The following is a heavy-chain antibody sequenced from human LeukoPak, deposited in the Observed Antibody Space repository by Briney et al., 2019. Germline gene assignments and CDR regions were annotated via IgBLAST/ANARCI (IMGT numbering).Heavy chain of an antibody. D-gene: IGHD3-10*01. V-gene: IGHV4-34*01. CDR2: INHSGST. J-gene: IGHJ4*02. Sequence: SETLSLTCAVYGGSFSGYYWSWIRQLPGKGLEWIGEINHSGSTNYNPSLKSRVTISVDTSKNQFSLKLSSVTAADTAVYYCARHRMGLFYYGSGSYLHWGQGTLVTVSS. CDR3: ARHRMGLFYYGSGSYLH. CDR1: GGSFSGYY.